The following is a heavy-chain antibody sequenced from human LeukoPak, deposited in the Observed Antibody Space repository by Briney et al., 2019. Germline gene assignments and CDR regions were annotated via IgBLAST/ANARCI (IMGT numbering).Heavy chain of an antibody. CDR1: GGSISSTSYD. CDR3: ARHGDGYNPFDY. CDR2: IYYRGST. J-gene: IGHJ4*02. Sequence: PSETLSLTCTVSGGSISSTSYDWGWIRQPPGKGLEWIGSIYYRGSTYYNPSLMSRVTISLDTSKNQFSLTLRSVTAADTAVYYCARHGDGYNPFDYWGQGILVTVSS. D-gene: IGHD5-24*01. V-gene: IGHV4-39*01.